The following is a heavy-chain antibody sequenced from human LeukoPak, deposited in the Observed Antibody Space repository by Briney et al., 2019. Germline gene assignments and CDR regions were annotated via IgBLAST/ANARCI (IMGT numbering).Heavy chain of an antibody. V-gene: IGHV4-39*07. CDR2: IYYSGST. J-gene: IGHJ3*02. CDR3: AREPYSSGWGGDAFDI. CDR1: GGSISSSSYY. D-gene: IGHD6-19*01. Sequence: SETLSLTGTVSGGSISSSSYYWGWIRQPPGKGLEWIGSIYYSGSTYYNPSLKSRVTISVDTSKNQFSLKLSSVTAADTAVYYCAREPYSSGWGGDAFDIWGQGTMVTVSS.